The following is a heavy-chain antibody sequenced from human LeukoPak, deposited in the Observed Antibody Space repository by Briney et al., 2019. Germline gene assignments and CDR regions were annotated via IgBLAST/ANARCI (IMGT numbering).Heavy chain of an antibody. J-gene: IGHJ4*02. V-gene: IGHV1-18*01. Sequence: GASVKVSCKASGYTFTSYGISWVRQAPGQGLKWMGWISAYNGNSNYAQKLQGRVTMTTDTSTSTAYMELRSLRSDDTAVYYCAREKRMVASPDFDYWGQGTLVTVSS. CDR3: AREKRMVASPDFDY. CDR2: ISAYNGNS. D-gene: IGHD5-12*01. CDR1: GYTFTSYG.